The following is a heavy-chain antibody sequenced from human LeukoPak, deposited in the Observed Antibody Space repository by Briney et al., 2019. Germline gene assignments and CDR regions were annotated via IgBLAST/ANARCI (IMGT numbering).Heavy chain of an antibody. D-gene: IGHD2-2*01. CDR3: SWLPSGRHIRGYWRSTSWLDV. Sequence: PSETPSLTCAVYGGSFSGYYWSWIRQPPGKGLEWIGEINHSGSTNYNPSLTSRVTISVDTSKNQFSLTLSSVTAADTAVYYSSWLPSGRHIRGYWRSTSWLDVWGKGTTVTVSS. CDR1: GGSFSGYY. J-gene: IGHJ6*04. V-gene: IGHV4-34*01. CDR2: INHSGST.